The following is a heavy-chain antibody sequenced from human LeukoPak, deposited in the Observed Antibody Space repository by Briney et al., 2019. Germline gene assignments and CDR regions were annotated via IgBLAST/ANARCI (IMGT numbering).Heavy chain of an antibody. CDR1: GDSISSSFYY. V-gene: IGHV4-39*07. J-gene: IGHJ4*02. CDR3: ARESFEEPGTMDH. Sequence: PSETLSLTCTVSGDSISSSFYYWGWIRQPPGKGLEWIGSIYYGGGTHYNPSLKSRATIFLDTSMNQFSLRLTSVTAADTALYLCARESFEEPGTMDHWGQGTLVSVSS. CDR2: IYYGGGT. D-gene: IGHD4/OR15-4a*01.